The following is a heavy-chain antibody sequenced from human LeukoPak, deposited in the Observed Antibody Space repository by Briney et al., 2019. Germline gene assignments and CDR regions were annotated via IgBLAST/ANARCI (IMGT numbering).Heavy chain of an antibody. Sequence: ASETLSLTCTVSGGSISTYYWSWLRQPPGKGLEWIGYIYYSGSTNYNPSLKSRVTISVDTSKNQFSLKLGSVTAADTAVYYCAREEALGSGSFDYWGQGTLVTVSS. V-gene: IGHV4-59*12. J-gene: IGHJ4*02. CDR1: GGSISTYY. CDR2: IYYSGST. D-gene: IGHD1-26*01. CDR3: AREEALGSGSFDY.